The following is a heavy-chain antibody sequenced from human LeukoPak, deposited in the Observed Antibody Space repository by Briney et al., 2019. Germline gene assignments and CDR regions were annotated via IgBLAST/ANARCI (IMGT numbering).Heavy chain of an antibody. V-gene: IGHV3-7*01. CDR2: INQDGSKE. J-gene: IGHJ6*02. CDR3: ARDRGSQSMDV. Sequence: PGGSLRLSCAASGFTFSNYWMTWVRQAPGKGLEWVAHINQDGSKEYYMDSVKARFTISRDNAKNSLSLQMNSLRVEDTAVYYCARDRGSQSMDVWGQGTTVTVSS. D-gene: IGHD1-26*01. CDR1: GFTFSNYW.